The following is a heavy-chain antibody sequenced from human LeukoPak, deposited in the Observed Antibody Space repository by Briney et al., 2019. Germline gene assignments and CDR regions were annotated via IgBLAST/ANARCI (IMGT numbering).Heavy chain of an antibody. V-gene: IGHV1-46*01. CDR1: EDTFTYYH. J-gene: IGHJ4*02. Sequence: GASVKVPCKASEDTFTYYHIHWVRQAPGQGVEWMGAVYATGGTTTNTQNFQGRVTMTRDTSTGTVYMELSSLRFEDTAMYYCATEAPRSYYFDYWGQGILVTVSS. CDR2: VYATGGTT. CDR3: ATEAPRSYYFDY.